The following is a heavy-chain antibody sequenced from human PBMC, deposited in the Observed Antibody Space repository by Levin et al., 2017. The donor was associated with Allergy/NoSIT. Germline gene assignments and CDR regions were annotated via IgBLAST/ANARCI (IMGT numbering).Heavy chain of an antibody. D-gene: IGHD1-26*01. CDR3: ARRPPQVGRPRDWFDP. J-gene: IGHJ5*02. CDR1: GYSFTSYW. Sequence: AASVKVSCKGSGYSFTSYWIGWVRQMPGKGLEWMGIIYPGDSDTRYSPSFQGQVTISADKSISTAYLQWSSLKASDTAMYYCARRPPQVGRPRDWFDPWGQGTLVTVSS. CDR2: IYPGDSDT. V-gene: IGHV5-51*01.